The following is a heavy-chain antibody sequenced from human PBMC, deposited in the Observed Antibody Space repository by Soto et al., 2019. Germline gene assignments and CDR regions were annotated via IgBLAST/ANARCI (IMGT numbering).Heavy chain of an antibody. CDR1: GYTFTDYF. D-gene: IGHD2-2*01. V-gene: IGHV1-2*02. J-gene: IGHJ4*02. CDR2: INPNSGGT. Sequence: VEMVQSGAEVKKPGASVKVSCKASGYTFTDYFIHWVRQAPGQGLEWMGWINPNSGGTNYAQKFQGRVTMTRDTSLTTVYMDMSRLRSDDTATCYCARDTKIPANAIHDGRWGQGTLVTVSS. CDR3: ARDTKIPANAIHDGR.